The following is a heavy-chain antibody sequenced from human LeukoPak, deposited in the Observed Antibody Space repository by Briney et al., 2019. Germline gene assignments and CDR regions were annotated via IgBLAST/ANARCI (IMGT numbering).Heavy chain of an antibody. CDR2: ISSSGSTI. Sequence: GGSLRLSCAASGFTFSDYYMSWIRQAPRKGLEWVSYISSSGSTIYYADSVKGRFTISRDNAKNSLYLQMNSLRAEDTAVYYCARVVLSAYYYYYGMDVWGQGTTVTVSS. D-gene: IGHD2/OR15-2a*01. J-gene: IGHJ6*02. CDR1: GFTFSDYY. V-gene: IGHV3-11*01. CDR3: ARVVLSAYYYYYGMDV.